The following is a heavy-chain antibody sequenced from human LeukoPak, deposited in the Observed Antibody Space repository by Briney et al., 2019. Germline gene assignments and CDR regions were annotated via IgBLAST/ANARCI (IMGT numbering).Heavy chain of an antibody. Sequence: GGSLRLSCAASGFTLSSYWMSWVRQAPGKGLEWVANIKQDGSEKYYVDSVKGRFTISRDNAKNSLYLQMNSLRAEDTAVYYCARDSWDGYNLVYWGKGTLVTVSS. CDR1: GFTLSSYW. D-gene: IGHD5-24*01. J-gene: IGHJ4*02. V-gene: IGHV3-7*01. CDR3: ARDSWDGYNLVY. CDR2: IKQDGSEK.